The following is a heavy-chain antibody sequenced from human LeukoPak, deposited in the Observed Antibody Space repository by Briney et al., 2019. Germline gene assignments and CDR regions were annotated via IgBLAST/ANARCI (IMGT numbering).Heavy chain of an antibody. CDR2: INPNSGGT. D-gene: IGHD2-2*01. J-gene: IGHJ3*02. V-gene: IGHV1-2*02. CDR1: GYTFTCYY. Sequence: ASVKVSCKASGYTFTCYYMHWVRQAPGQGLEWMGWINPNSGGTNYAQKFQGRVTMTRDTSITTASMDLSRLSSDATALSYCARAGGPRRYCSSTSCFIAFDIWGQGTMVTVSS. CDR3: ARAGGPRRYCSSTSCFIAFDI.